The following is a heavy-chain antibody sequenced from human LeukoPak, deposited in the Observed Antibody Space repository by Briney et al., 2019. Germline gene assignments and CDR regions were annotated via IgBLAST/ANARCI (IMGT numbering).Heavy chain of an antibody. J-gene: IGHJ5*02. Sequence: PGGSLRLSCAASGFTFSSYWMHWVRQAPGKGLVWVSRINIDGSSTSYADSVKGRFTISRDNAKNTLYLQMNSLRAEDTAVYYCARDPTNPYCSGGSCYSNWFDPWGQGTLVTVSS. D-gene: IGHD2-15*01. CDR2: INIDGSST. V-gene: IGHV3-74*01. CDR1: GFTFSSYW. CDR3: ARDPTNPYCSGGSCYSNWFDP.